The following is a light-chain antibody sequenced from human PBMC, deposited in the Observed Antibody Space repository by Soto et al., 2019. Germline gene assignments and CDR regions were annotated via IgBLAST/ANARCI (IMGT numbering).Light chain of an antibody. Sequence: QSVLTQPPSVSGAPGQRVTISCTGSSSNIGAAYGVHWYQQLPGTAPKLLIYNNRNRPSGVPDRFSGSKSGTSASLGIIGLQAEDEADYYCQSYDSSLSAVVFGGGTKLTVL. V-gene: IGLV1-40*01. J-gene: IGLJ2*01. CDR3: QSYDSSLSAVV. CDR2: NNR. CDR1: SSNIGAAYG.